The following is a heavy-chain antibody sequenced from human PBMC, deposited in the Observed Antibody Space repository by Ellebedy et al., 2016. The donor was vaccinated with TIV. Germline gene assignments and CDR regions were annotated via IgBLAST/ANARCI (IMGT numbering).Heavy chain of an antibody. CDR3: ARDGEMGNSYGYYTY. V-gene: IGHV4-59*12. CDR1: GGSISSYY. Sequence: MPSETLSLTCTVSGGSISSYYWSWIRQPPGKGLEWIGYIYYSGSTNYNPSLKSRVTISVDTSKNQFSLKLSSVTAADTAVYYCARDGEMGNSYGYYTYWGQGTLVTVSS. D-gene: IGHD5-18*01. CDR2: IYYSGST. J-gene: IGHJ4*02.